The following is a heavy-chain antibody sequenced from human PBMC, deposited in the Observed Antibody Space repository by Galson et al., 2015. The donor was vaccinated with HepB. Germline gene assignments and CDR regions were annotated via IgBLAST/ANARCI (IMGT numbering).Heavy chain of an antibody. J-gene: IGHJ4*02. CDR2: IYSGGST. CDR1: GFTVSSNY. Sequence: SLRLSCAASGFTVSSNYMSWVRQAPGKGLEWVSVIYSGGSTYYADSVKGRSTISRDNSKNTLYLQMNSLRAEDTAVYYCARDQMVRGPRRTYYFDYWGQGTLVTVSS. CDR3: ARDQMVRGPRRTYYFDY. V-gene: IGHV3-53*01. D-gene: IGHD3-10*01.